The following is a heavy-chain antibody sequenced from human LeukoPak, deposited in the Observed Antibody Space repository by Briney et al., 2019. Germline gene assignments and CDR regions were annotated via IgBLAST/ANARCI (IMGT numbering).Heavy chain of an antibody. CDR2: ISYDGSNK. J-gene: IGHJ4*02. V-gene: IGHV3-30-3*01. D-gene: IGHD3-10*01. CDR1: GFTFSSYA. Sequence: PGRSLRLSCAASGFTFSSYAMHWVRQAPGKGLEWVAVISYDGSNKYYADSVKGRFTISRDNSKNTLYLQMNSLRAEDTAVYYCASHYYGSGKFENWGQGTLVTVSS. CDR3: ASHYYGSGKFEN.